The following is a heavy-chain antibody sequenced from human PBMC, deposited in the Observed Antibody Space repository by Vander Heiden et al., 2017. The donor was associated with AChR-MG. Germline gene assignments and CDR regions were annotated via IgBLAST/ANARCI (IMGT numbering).Heavy chain of an antibody. CDR1: GGSFSGYY. CDR2: INHSGST. CDR3: ARARIAAAGINWFDP. D-gene: IGHD6-13*01. V-gene: IGHV4-34*01. Sequence: QVQLQQWGAGLLKPSETLSLTCAVYGGSFSGYYWSWIRQPQGKGLEWIGEINHSGSTNYNPSLKSRVTISVDTSKNQFSLKLSSVTAADTAVYYCARARIAAAGINWFDPWGQGTLVTVSS. J-gene: IGHJ5*02.